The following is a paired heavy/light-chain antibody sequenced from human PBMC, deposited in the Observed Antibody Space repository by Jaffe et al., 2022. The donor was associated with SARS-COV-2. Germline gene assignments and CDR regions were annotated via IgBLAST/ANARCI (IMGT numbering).Light chain of an antibody. CDR2: GKN. CDR3: NSRDSGGSHWV. CDR1: SLRTYY. V-gene: IGLV3-19*01. Sequence: SSELTQDPAVSVALGQTVRITCQGDSLRTYYASWYQQRPGQAPVLVFYGKNNRPSGIPARFSGSSSGSTTSLTITGAQAEDEADYYCNSRDSGGSHWVFGGGTKLTVL. J-gene: IGLJ3*02.
Heavy chain of an antibody. CDR2: IWYDGSDK. D-gene: IGHD4-17*01. CDR3: ARDVSVTTSVYSYYGVDV. Sequence: QVQLVESGGGVVQPGRSLRLSCAASGFSFGAYGMHWVRQAPGKGLEWVAIIWYDGSDKYYADSVKGRFTISRDNSKNTLYLQMNSLRAEDTAVYYCARDVSVTTSVYSYYGVDVWGQGTTVTVSS. J-gene: IGHJ6*02. V-gene: IGHV3-33*01. CDR1: GFSFGAYG.